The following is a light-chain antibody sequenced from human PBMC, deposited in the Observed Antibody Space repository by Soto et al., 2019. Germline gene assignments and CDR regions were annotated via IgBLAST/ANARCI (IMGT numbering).Light chain of an antibody. CDR2: GAS. CDR1: QSVSTN. V-gene: IGKV3-15*01. J-gene: IGKJ5*01. CDR3: QQYTGPPTT. Sequence: EIVMTQSPASLSVPPGERATLSCRASQSVSTNFAWYLQKPGQAPRLLIYGASTRATAVPARFTASGSGTEFTLSISSLQSEDSAVYFCQQYTGPPTTFGQGTRLEIK.